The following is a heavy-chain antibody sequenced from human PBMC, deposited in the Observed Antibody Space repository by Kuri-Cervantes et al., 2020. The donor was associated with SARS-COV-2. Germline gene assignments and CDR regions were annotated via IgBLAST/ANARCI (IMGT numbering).Heavy chain of an antibody. V-gene: IGHV2-5*05. CDR1: GFSLSTSGVG. CDR2: IYWDDDK. Sequence: SGPTLVKPTQTLTLTCTFSGFSLSTSGVGVGWIRQPPGKALEWLALIYWDDDKRYGPSLKSRLTITKDTSKNQVVLTMTNMDPVDTATYYCARNKGQRWFRREYYFDYWGQGTLVTVSS. CDR3: ARNKGQRWFRREYYFDY. D-gene: IGHD4-23*01. J-gene: IGHJ4*02.